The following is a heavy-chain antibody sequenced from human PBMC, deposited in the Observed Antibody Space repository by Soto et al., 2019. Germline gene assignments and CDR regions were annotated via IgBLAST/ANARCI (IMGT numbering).Heavy chain of an antibody. J-gene: IGHJ6*02. Sequence: ASVKVSCKASGYTFNAYYIHWVRQAPGQGLEWMWWINPNSGDTTSARQFQGRVTMTRDTSITTVYMVLSRLRTDDTAVYYCARVVVVPAAQLYYYYYYGMDVWGQGTTVTVSS. CDR2: INPNSGDT. CDR3: ARVVVVPAAQLYYYYYYGMDV. CDR1: GYTFNAYY. V-gene: IGHV1-2*02. D-gene: IGHD2-2*01.